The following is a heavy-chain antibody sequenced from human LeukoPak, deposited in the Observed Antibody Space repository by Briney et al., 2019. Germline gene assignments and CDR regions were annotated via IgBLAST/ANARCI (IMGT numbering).Heavy chain of an antibody. V-gene: IGHV3-48*01. CDR3: AKGDIVVVPAVPDY. D-gene: IGHD2-2*01. CDR1: GFTFSSYS. J-gene: IGHJ4*02. Sequence: GGSLRLSCAASGFTFSSYSMNWVRQAPGKGLEWVSYISSSSSTIYYADSVKGRFTISRDNAKNSLYLQMNSLRAEDTAVYYCAKGDIVVVPAVPDYWGQGTLVTVSS. CDR2: ISSSSSTI.